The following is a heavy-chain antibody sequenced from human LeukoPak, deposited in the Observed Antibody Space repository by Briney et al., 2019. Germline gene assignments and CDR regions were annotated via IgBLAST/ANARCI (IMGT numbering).Heavy chain of an antibody. V-gene: IGHV1-69*13. CDR1: GGTFSSYG. D-gene: IGHD6-6*01. Sequence: SVKVSCKASGGTFSSYGISWVRQAPGQGLEWMGGIIPIFGTANYAQKFQGRVTITADESTSTAYMELSSLRSEDTAVYYCARDLSPYSSFRSLYYFDYWGQGTLVTVSS. J-gene: IGHJ4*02. CDR2: IIPIFGTA. CDR3: ARDLSPYSSFRSLYYFDY.